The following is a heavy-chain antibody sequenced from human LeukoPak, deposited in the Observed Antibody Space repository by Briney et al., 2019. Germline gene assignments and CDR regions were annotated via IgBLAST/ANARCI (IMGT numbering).Heavy chain of an antibody. V-gene: IGHV3-48*03. D-gene: IGHD2-21*01. CDR2: IIGSGSTT. J-gene: IGHJ5*02. CDR3: VRDRGGAYSGDNLFDP. Sequence: GGSLRLSCAASGFTFSSYEMNWVRQAPGKGLELLSYIIGSGSTTQYADSVRDRFTISRDNDKNAVYLQMNSLRADDTAIYYCVRDRGGAYSGDNLFDPWGQGTLVTVSS. CDR1: GFTFSSYE.